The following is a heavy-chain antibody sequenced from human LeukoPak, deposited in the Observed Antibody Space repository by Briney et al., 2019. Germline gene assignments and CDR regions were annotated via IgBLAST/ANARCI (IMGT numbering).Heavy chain of an antibody. CDR2: IRTDGSET. CDR3: AKNNGWFHLAQ. V-gene: IGHV3-7*03. Sequence: GGSLRLSCAVSGFNFRDHWMDWVRQAPGKGLEWVGHIRTDGSETYYVDSLKGRFSISRDNTNNALYLQMNSLRVEDTAVYYCAKNNGWFHLAQWGQGTLVTVSS. J-gene: IGHJ4*02. CDR1: GFNFRDHW. D-gene: IGHD6-19*01.